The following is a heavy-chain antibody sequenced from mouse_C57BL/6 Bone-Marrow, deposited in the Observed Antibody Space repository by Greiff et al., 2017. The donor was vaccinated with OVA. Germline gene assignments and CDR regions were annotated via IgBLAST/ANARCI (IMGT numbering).Heavy chain of an antibody. CDR1: GYTFTSYW. CDR3: ARDYGTFDY. CDR2: IDPSDSYT. V-gene: IGHV1-50*01. D-gene: IGHD1-1*01. J-gene: IGHJ2*01. Sequence: QVQLQQPGAELVKPGASVKLSCKASGYTFTSYWMQWVKQRPGQGLEWIGEIDPSDSYTNYTQKFKGKATLTVDTSSSTAYMQLSSLTSEDSAVYYCARDYGTFDYWGQSTTLTVSS.